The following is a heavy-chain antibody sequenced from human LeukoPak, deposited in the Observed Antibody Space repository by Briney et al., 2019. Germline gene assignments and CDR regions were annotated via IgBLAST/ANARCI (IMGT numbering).Heavy chain of an antibody. V-gene: IGHV3-74*01. Sequence: GGSLRLSCAASGFTFSSYWMHWVRQAPGKGLVWVSRINSDGSSTSYADSVKGRFTISRDNSKNTLYLQMNSLRAEDTAVYYCAKARGLTGYYSEIDYWGQGTLVTVSS. CDR2: INSDGSST. J-gene: IGHJ4*02. CDR1: GFTFSSYW. D-gene: IGHD3-9*01. CDR3: AKARGLTGYYSEIDY.